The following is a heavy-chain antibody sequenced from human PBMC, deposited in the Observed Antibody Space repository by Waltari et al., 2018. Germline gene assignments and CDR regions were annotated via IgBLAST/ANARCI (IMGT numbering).Heavy chain of an antibody. CDR2: IYPGDSNT. V-gene: IGHV5-51*01. J-gene: IGHJ4*02. D-gene: IGHD5-18*01. CDR3: ARQPLHSYGTRHFDY. CDR1: GYTFTRYC. Sequence: EVQLVQSGAEVKKPGESLKTSCEGSGYTFTRYCTGWVRQMPGKGLEWMGVIYPGDSNTRYSPSFQGQVIISADKSISTAYLQWSSLKASDTAMYFCARQPLHSYGTRHFDYWGQGTLVTVSS.